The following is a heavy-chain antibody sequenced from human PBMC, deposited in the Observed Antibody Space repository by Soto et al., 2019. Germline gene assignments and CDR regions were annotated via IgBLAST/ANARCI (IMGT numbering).Heavy chain of an antibody. CDR1: GDSISSSRNY. V-gene: IGHV4-39*01. D-gene: IGHD3-22*01. Sequence: QLQLQESGPGLVKPSETLSLTCTVSGDSISSSRNYWGWIRQPPGKGLEWIGSIYYSGSTYYNPSLKSRVTISADTPKNQFSLKLSSVTAADTAVYYCARLTPSNYYYETGYYFDCWGQGTLVTVSS. CDR3: ARLTPSNYYYETGYYFDC. CDR2: IYYSGST. J-gene: IGHJ4*02.